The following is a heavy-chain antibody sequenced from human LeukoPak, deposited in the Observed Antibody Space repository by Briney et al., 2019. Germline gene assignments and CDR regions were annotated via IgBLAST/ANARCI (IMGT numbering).Heavy chain of an antibody. Sequence: PSETLSLTCAVYGGSFSGYYRSWIRQPPGKGLEWIGEINHSGSTNYNPSLKSRVTISVDTSKNQFSLKLSSVTAADTAVYYCAREEDCSGGSCYVVYWGQGTLVTVSS. D-gene: IGHD2-15*01. CDR1: GGSFSGYY. J-gene: IGHJ4*02. CDR3: AREEDCSGGSCYVVY. V-gene: IGHV4-34*01. CDR2: INHSGST.